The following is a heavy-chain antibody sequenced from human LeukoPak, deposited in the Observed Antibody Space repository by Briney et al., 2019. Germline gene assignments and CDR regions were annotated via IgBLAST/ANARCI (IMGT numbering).Heavy chain of an antibody. CDR3: ARHNAHYYDSSGYYYYYYYYMDV. CDR2: LNHSGST. Sequence: PSETLSLTCAVYGGSFSGYYWSWIRQPPGKGLEWIGELNHSGSTNYNPSLKSRVTISVDTSKNQFSLKLSSVTAADTAVYYCARHNAHYYDSSGYYYYYYYYMDVWGKGTTVTISS. CDR1: GGSFSGYY. D-gene: IGHD3-22*01. J-gene: IGHJ6*03. V-gene: IGHV4-34*01.